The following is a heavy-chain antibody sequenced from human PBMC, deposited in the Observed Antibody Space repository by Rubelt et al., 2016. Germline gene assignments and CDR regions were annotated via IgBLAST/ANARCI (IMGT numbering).Heavy chain of an antibody. V-gene: IGHV4-39*07. D-gene: IGHD3-22*01. J-gene: IGHJ5*02. Sequence: QLQLQESGPGLVKPSETLSLTCTVSGGSISSSSYYWGWIRQPPGKGLEWIGSIYYSGSTYYNPSLKSRVIISVDMSKNQFSLKLSSVTAADTAADYCARAEDYYSSWFDPWGQGTLVTVSS. CDR1: GGSISSSSYY. CDR3: ARAEDYYSSWFDP. CDR2: IYYSGST.